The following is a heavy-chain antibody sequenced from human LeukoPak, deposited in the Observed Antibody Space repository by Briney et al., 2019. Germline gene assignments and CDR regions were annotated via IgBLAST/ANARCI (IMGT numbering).Heavy chain of an antibody. Sequence: SETLSLTRTVSGGSISSYYWGWIRQPPGKGLEWIGCIQYSGNTHYNPSLKSRVTISVDTSKNQCSLKLNSVTAADTAVYYCAGLSINWNALGYWGQGTLVTVSS. CDR3: AGLSINWNALGY. V-gene: IGHV4-59*01. CDR1: GGSISSYY. CDR2: IQYSGNT. D-gene: IGHD1-1*01. J-gene: IGHJ4*02.